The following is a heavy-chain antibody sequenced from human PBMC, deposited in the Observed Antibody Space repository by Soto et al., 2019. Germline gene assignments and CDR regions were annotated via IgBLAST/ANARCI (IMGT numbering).Heavy chain of an antibody. CDR2: IYYSGST. J-gene: IGHJ6*03. D-gene: IGHD6-13*01. CDR1: GCSISSSSYY. V-gene: IGHV4-39*01. CDR3: ARHVYSSRRTTYYYYMDV. Sequence: SETLSLTCTVSGCSISSSSYYWGWIRQPPGKGLEWIGSIYYSGSTYYNPSLKSRVTISVDTSKNQFSLKLSSVTAADTAVYYCARHVYSSRRTTYYYYMDVWGKGTTVTVSS.